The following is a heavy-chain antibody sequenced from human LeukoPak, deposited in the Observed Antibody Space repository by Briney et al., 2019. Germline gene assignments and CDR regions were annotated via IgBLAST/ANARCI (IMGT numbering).Heavy chain of an antibody. CDR1: GFTFTGYY. CDR2: IKPDSGAT. V-gene: IGHV1-2*02. Sequence: ASVKLSCTASGFTFTGYYIHWVRQAPGQGLEWRGGIKPDSGATNYAQNFQGRVTMTWDTSINTAYMELTSLRSDDTALYYCARVYIVATTSLDYWGQGTLVTVSS. CDR3: ARVYIVATTSLDY. D-gene: IGHD5-12*01. J-gene: IGHJ4*02.